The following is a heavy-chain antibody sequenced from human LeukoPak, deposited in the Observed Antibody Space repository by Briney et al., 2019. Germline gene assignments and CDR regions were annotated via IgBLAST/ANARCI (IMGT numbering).Heavy chain of an antibody. CDR1: GYTFTSYY. CDR3: ARAICSGGSCYSADAFDL. V-gene: IGHV1-46*01. Sequence: ASVKVSCKASGYTFTSYYMHWVRRAPGQGLEWMGIINPSGGSTSYAQKFQGRVTMTRDMSTSTVYMELSSLRSEDTAVYYCARAICSGGSCYSADAFDLWGQGTMVTVSS. CDR2: INPSGGST. J-gene: IGHJ3*01. D-gene: IGHD2-15*01.